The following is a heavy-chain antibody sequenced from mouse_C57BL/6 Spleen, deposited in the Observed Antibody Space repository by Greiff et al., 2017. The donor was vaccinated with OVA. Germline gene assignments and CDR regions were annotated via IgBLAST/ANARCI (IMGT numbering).Heavy chain of an antibody. CDR3: GRGGSSGRMDY. CDR1: GYTFTSYW. Sequence: VQLQQPGTELVKPGASVKLSCKASGYTFTSYWMHWVKQRPGQGLEWIGDINPSNGGTNYNEQFKSKATLTVDRSSSTAYMQLSSLTSEGSAVYYCGRGGSSGRMDYWGQGTSVTVSS. J-gene: IGHJ4*01. V-gene: IGHV1-53*01. D-gene: IGHD3-2*02. CDR2: INPSNGGT.